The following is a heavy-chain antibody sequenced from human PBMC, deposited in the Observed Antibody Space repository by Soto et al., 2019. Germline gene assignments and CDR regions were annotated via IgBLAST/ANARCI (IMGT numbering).Heavy chain of an antibody. D-gene: IGHD2-21*02. V-gene: IGHV3-23*01. CDR1: GFTFSSYA. CDR3: VKDQLASWGEDCYPPLFDD. J-gene: IGHJ4*02. Sequence: PGGSLRLSCAASGFTFSSYAMSWVRQAPGKGLEWVSAISGSGGSTYYADSVKGRFTISRDNSKNTLYLQMNSLRAEDTAVYYCVKDQLASWGEDCYPPLFDDKAQGRLVTVS. CDR2: ISGSGGST.